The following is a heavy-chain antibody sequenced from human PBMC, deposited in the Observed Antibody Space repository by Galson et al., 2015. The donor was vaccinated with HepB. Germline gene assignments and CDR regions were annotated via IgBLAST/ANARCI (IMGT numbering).Heavy chain of an antibody. CDR3: AREPALEAADNGDGSGTIYGMDV. CDR1: GGTFSSYT. V-gene: IGHV1-69*04. D-gene: IGHD3-10*01. J-gene: IGHJ6*02. CDR2: IIPILGIA. Sequence: SVKVSCKASGGTFSSYTISWVRQAPGQGLEWMGRIIPILGIANYAQKFQGRVTITADKSTSTAYMELSSLRSEDTAVYYCAREPALEAADNGDGSGTIYGMDVWGQGTTVTVSS.